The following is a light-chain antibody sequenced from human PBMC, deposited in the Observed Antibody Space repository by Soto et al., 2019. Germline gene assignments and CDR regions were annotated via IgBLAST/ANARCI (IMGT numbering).Light chain of an antibody. CDR1: QSVSSSY. Sequence: EVVLTQSRGTLSLSPGERTTLSCRASQSVSSSYLAWYQQKPGQAPRLLIYAASSRATGIPDRFSGSGSGTDFTLTISRLEPEDFAVYYCQQYGSSWWTFGQGTKVEIK. CDR3: QQYGSSWWT. J-gene: IGKJ1*01. V-gene: IGKV3-20*01. CDR2: AAS.